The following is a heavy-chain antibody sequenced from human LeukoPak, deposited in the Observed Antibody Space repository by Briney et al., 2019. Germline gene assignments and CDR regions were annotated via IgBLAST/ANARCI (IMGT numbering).Heavy chain of an antibody. J-gene: IGHJ4*02. CDR2: IYTSGSS. Sequence: SETLSLTCTVSGGSISSGSYYWSWIRQPAGKGLEWIGRIYTSGSSNYNPSLKSRVTISVDTSKNQFSLKLSSVTAADTAVYYCARRVGVALDYWGQGTLVTVSS. D-gene: IGHD2-21*01. CDR3: ARRVGVALDY. V-gene: IGHV4-61*02. CDR1: GGSISSGSYY.